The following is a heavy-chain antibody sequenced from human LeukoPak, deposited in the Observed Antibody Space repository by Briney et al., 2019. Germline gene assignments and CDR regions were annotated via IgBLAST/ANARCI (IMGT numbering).Heavy chain of an antibody. CDR2: ISYDGSYK. CDR1: GFTFSSFG. CDR3: AKRLGYYDSSEGYFDY. J-gene: IGHJ4*02. V-gene: IGHV3-30*18. Sequence: GGSLRLSCAASGFTFSSFGMHWVRQAPGKGLEWVAVISYDGSYKNYADSVKGRLTISRDISKNTLYLQMNSLTAEDTAVYYCAKRLGYYDSSEGYFDYWGQGTLVTVSS. D-gene: IGHD3-22*01.